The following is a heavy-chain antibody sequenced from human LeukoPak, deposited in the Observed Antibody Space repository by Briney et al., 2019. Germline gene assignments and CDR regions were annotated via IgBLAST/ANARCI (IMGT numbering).Heavy chain of an antibody. J-gene: IGHJ4*02. D-gene: IGHD2-15*01. CDR1: GFTFSSYA. CDR3: AKAPVVVAATDFDY. CDR2: ISGSGGST. V-gene: IGHV3-23*01. Sequence: PGGSLRLSCAASGFTFSSYAMSWVRQAPGKGLEWVSAISGSGGSTYYADSVRGRSTISRDNSKNTLYLQMNSLRAEDTAVYYCAKAPVVVAATDFDYWGQGTLVTVSS.